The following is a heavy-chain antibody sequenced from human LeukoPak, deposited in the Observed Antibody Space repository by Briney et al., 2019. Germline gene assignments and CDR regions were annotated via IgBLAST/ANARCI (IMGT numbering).Heavy chain of an antibody. CDR2: IYPSGST. CDR3: ARENSGSYREFDY. D-gene: IGHD1-26*01. J-gene: IGHJ4*02. CDR1: GGSISSYY. Sequence: SETLSLTCTVSGGSISSYYWTWIRQPAGKGLEWIGHIYPSGSTNYNPSLKSRVTMSVDTSTNQFSLKLSSVTAADTAVYYCARENSGSYREFDYWGQGTLVTVSS. V-gene: IGHV4-4*07.